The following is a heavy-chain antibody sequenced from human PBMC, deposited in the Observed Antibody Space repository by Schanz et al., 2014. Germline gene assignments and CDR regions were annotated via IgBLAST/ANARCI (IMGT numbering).Heavy chain of an antibody. V-gene: IGHV3-23*04. CDR1: GFTFSSYA. J-gene: IGHJ3*02. D-gene: IGHD3-10*01. CDR3: AKGRFGELSAFDI. CDR2: ISGSGGST. Sequence: EVQLVESGGGLIQPGGSLTLSCAASGFTFSSYAMSWVRQAPGKGLEWVSAISGSGGSTYYADSVKGRFTISRDNSKNTLYLQMNSLRAEDTAVYYCAKGRFGELSAFDIWGQGTMXTVSS.